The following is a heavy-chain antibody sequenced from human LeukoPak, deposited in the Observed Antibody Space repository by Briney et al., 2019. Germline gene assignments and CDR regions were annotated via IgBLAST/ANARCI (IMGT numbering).Heavy chain of an antibody. D-gene: IGHD3-10*01. J-gene: IGHJ4*02. V-gene: IGHV3-23*01. Sequence: PGGSLRLSCAASGFTFSSHEMNWVRQAPGKGLEWVSTINFNGGRTYYADSVKGRFSVSRDNSKNTLYLQMNSLRVEDTAVYYCAKGGRGSWAGNTGDWGQGTLVSVSS. CDR1: GFTFSSHE. CDR2: INFNGGRT. CDR3: AKGGRGSWAGNTGD.